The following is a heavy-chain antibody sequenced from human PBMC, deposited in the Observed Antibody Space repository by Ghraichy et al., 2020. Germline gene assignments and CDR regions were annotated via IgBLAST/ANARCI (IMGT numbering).Heavy chain of an antibody. CDR2: INAGNGNT. D-gene: IGHD3-10*01. CDR1: GYTFTSYA. V-gene: IGHV1-3*01. J-gene: IGHJ4*02. CDR3: ARVVRMVQGVIRPYGY. Sequence: ASVKVSCKASGYTFTSYAMHWVRQAPGQRLEWMGWINAGNGNTKYSQKFQGRVTITRDTSASTAYMELSSLRSEDTAVYYCARVVRMVQGVIRPYGYWGQGTLVTVSS.